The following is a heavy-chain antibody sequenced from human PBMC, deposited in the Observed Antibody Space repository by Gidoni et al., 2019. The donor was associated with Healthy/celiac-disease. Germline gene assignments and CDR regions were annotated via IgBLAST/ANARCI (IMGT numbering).Heavy chain of an antibody. CDR1: GGSISSYY. CDR2: IYYSGST. V-gene: IGHV4-59*01. D-gene: IGHD4-17*01. J-gene: IGHJ5*02. CDR3: ARVDGDYGDYNNWFDP. Sequence: QVQLQESGPGLVKPSATLSLTCTVPGGSISSYYWSWIRQPPGKGLGWSGYIYYSGSTNYNPSLKSRVTISVDTSKNQFALKLRSVTDADTAVYYCARVDGDYGDYNNWFDPWGQGTLVTVSS.